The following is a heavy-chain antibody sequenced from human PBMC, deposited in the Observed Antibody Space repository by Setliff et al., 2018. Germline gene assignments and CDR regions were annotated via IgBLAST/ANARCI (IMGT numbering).Heavy chain of an antibody. D-gene: IGHD3-16*01. CDR3: AKPQVEQRWGFES. CDR1: GFTFSTYA. Sequence: GGSLRLSCAASGFTFSTYAMSWVRQAPGKGLEWVSTIYSGDRNTFYTDSVKGRFTIFRDGSKNTLYLQMTSLRAEDTAVYYCAKPQVEQRWGFESWGQGTPVTVSS. V-gene: IGHV3-23*03. CDR2: IYSGDRNT. J-gene: IGHJ4*02.